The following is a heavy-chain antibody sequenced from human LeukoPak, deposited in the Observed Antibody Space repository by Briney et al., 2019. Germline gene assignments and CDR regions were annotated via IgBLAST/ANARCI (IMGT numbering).Heavy chain of an antibody. CDR1: GGSISSYY. CDR2: IYYSGST. J-gene: IGHJ3*02. D-gene: IGHD2-2*01. V-gene: IGHV4-59*01. Sequence: SETLSPTCTVSGGSISSYYWSWIRQPPGKGLEWIGYIYYSGSTNYNPSLKSRVTISVDTSKNQFSLKLSSVTAADTAVYYCARVAPVVPAASDAFDIWGQGTMVTVSS. CDR3: ARVAPVVPAASDAFDI.